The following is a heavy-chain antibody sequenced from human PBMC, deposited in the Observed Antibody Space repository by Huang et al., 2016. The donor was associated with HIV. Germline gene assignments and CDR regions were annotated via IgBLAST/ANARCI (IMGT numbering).Heavy chain of an antibody. CDR2: IYYRGST. Sequence: QLQLQESGPGLVKPSETLSLTCTVSGGSISSSSYYWGWLRQPPGKGLEWIGSIYYRGSTYYNPALKSRVTISVDTSKNQFSLKLSSVTAADTAVYYCARLPGSSGWYFYFDYWGQGTLVTVSS. CDR3: ARLPGSSGWYFYFDY. V-gene: IGHV4-39*01. CDR1: GGSISSSSYY. D-gene: IGHD6-19*01. J-gene: IGHJ4*02.